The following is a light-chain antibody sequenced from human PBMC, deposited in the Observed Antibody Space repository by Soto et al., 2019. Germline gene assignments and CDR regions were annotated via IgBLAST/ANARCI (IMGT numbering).Light chain of an antibody. CDR1: QSVSSY. V-gene: IGKV3-20*01. Sequence: IVLTQSPATLSLSPGERATLSCRASQSVSSYLAWYHQKPGQAPRLLIYDASNRATGIPDRFSGGGSGTDFTLTISRLEPEDFAVYYCQQCGSSPWTFGQGTKV. CDR2: DAS. J-gene: IGKJ1*01. CDR3: QQCGSSPWT.